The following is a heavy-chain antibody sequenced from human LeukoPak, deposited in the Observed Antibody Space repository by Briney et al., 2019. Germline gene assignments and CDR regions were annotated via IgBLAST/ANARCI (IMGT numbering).Heavy chain of an antibody. J-gene: IGHJ3*02. CDR3: ASDKYFYDSTGRRKDAFDI. D-gene: IGHD3-22*01. CDR1: GFTFSDYY. CDR2: ISSSSSTI. V-gene: IGHV3-11*04. Sequence: GGSLRLSCAASGFTFSDYYMTWIRQAPGKGLEWISYISSSSSTIYYADSVKGRFTISRDNSKNTLYLQMNSLRAEDTAVYYCASDKYFYDSTGRRKDAFDIWGQGTMVTVSS.